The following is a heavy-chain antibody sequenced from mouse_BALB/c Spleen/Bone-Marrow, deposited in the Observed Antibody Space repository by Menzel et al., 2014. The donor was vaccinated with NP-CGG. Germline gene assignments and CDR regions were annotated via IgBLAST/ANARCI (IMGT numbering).Heavy chain of an antibody. Sequence: EVKLQESGPGLVKPSQSLSLTCSVTGYSITSGYYWNWIRQFPGNKLEWMGYISYDGSNNYNPSLKNRISITRDTSKNQFSLKLNSVTTEDTATYYCARWLLHYYAMDYWGQGTSVTVSS. J-gene: IGHJ4*01. CDR2: ISYDGSN. V-gene: IGHV3-6*02. D-gene: IGHD2-3*01. CDR3: ARWLLHYYAMDY. CDR1: GYSITSGYY.